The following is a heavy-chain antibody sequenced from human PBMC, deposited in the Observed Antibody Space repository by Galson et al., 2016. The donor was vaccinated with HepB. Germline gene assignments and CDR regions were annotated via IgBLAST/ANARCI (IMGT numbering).Heavy chain of an antibody. J-gene: IGHJ3*01. CDR3: ARAGGTTSIFAFDL. Sequence: SLRLSCAASGYTFSSYIIHWVRQAPGKGLEWVSVISYLGISQDYADSVKGRFTISSDDSKNTLYLQLNGLRPEDTAVYYCARAGGTTSIFAFDLWGRGTLVTVSS. CDR1: GYTFSSYI. V-gene: IGHV3-30-3*02. CDR2: ISYLGISQ. D-gene: IGHD1-14*01.